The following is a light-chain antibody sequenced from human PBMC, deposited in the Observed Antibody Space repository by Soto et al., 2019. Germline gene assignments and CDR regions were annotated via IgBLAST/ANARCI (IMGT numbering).Light chain of an antibody. Sequence: DTQMTQSPSSLSASVGDRVTITFRASQGIYNYLAWYQQKPGKVPKILIYAASSLVSGVPSRFGASASGADFTLTISSLQPEDLATYYFQKGNSAEFTFGPATKVDIK. V-gene: IGKV1-27*01. CDR3: QKGNSAEFT. CDR2: AAS. CDR1: QGIYNY. J-gene: IGKJ3*01.